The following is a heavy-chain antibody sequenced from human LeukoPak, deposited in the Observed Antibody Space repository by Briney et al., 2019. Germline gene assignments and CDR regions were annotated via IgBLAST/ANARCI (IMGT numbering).Heavy chain of an antibody. CDR2: ITTSSSYT. CDR1: GFTFSSYS. Sequence: PGGSLRLSCAASGFTFSSYSMNWVRQAPGKGLEWISSITTSSSYTFYGDSVKGRFTISRDNARNSLYLQMNSLTAEDTGVYYCARDPYSGTYGNTYYYYMDVWGKGTTVTISS. J-gene: IGHJ6*03. V-gene: IGHV3-21*01. D-gene: IGHD1-26*01. CDR3: ARDPYSGTYGNTYYYYMDV.